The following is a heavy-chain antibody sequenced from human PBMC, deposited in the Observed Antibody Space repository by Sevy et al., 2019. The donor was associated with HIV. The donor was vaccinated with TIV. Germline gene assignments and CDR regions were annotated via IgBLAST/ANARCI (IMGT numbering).Heavy chain of an antibody. Sequence: ASVKVSCKASGYTFTSYGISWVRQAPGQGLEWMGWISAYNANTNYAQKLQGRVTMTTDTSTSTAYMELRSLRSDDTAVYYCARDLAATMVRWYGMDVWGQGTTVTVSS. CDR3: ARDLAATMVRWYGMDV. CDR1: GYTFTSYG. V-gene: IGHV1-18*01. D-gene: IGHD3-10*01. CDR2: ISAYNANT. J-gene: IGHJ6*02.